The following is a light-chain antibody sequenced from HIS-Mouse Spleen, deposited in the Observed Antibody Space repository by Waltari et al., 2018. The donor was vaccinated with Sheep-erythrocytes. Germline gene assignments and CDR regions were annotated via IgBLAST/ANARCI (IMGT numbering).Light chain of an antibody. J-gene: IGKJ2*01. CDR3: QQRSNWPRT. Sequence: EIVWTQSPATLSLSPGERATIPRRASPSVSSYLAWYQQKPGQSPRLLIYDASNSATGIPARFSGSGSGTDFTLTISSLEPEDFAVYYCQQRSNWPRTFGQGTKLEIK. V-gene: IGKV3-11*01. CDR2: DAS. CDR1: PSVSSY.